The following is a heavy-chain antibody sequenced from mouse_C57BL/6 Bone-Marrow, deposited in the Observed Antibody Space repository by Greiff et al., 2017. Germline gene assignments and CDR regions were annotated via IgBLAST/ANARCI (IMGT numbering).Heavy chain of an antibody. CDR1: GYAFSSSW. J-gene: IGHJ3*01. D-gene: IGHD2-3*01. Sequence: QVQLQQSGPELVKPGASVKISCKASGYAFSSSWMNWVKQRPGKGLEWIGRIYPGDGDTNYNGKFKGKDTLTADKSSSTAYMQLSSLTSEDSAVYFCARGWSWFAYWGQGTLVTVSA. V-gene: IGHV1-82*01. CDR3: ARGWSWFAY. CDR2: IYPGDGDT.